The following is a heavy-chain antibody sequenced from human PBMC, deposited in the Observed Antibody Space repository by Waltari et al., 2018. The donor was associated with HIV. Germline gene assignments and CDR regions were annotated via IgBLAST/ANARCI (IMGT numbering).Heavy chain of an antibody. CDR2: INPNSGGT. J-gene: IGHJ4*02. CDR3: ARERPGRDGYNYDY. CDR1: GYTFTGYY. D-gene: IGHD5-12*01. V-gene: IGHV1-2*02. Sequence: QVQLVQSGAEVKKPGASVKVSCKASGYTFTGYYMHWVRQAPGQGLGLMGWINPNSGGTNYAQKFQGRVTMTRDTSISTAYMELSRLRSDDTAVYYCARERPGRDGYNYDYWGQGTLVTVSS.